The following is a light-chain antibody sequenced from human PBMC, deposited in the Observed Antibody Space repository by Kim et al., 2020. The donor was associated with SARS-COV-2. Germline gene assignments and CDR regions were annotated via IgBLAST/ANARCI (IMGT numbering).Light chain of an antibody. CDR1: SNDVGGFDY. V-gene: IGLV2-14*03. CDR3: SSYSSSTAVL. J-gene: IGLJ2*01. Sequence: GQSITNSCAGTSNDVGGFDYVSWYQQHPGKAPKLMIYDVFNRPSGVPNRFSASKSGNTASLTISGLHAEDEANYYCSSYSSSTAVLFGGGTQLTVL. CDR2: DVF.